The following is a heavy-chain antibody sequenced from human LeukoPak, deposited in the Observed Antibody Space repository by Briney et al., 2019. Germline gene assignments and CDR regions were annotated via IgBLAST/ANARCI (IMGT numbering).Heavy chain of an antibody. J-gene: IGHJ6*02. CDR3: AREDGSGSYGFGFRRVSYGMDV. CDR2: ISSSGSTI. Sequence: GGSLRLSCAASGFTFSSYEMNWVRQAPGKGLEWVSYISSSGSTIYYADSVKGRFTISRDNAKNSLYLQMNSLRAEDTAVYYCAREDGSGSYGFGFRRVSYGMDVWGQGTTVTVSS. D-gene: IGHD3-10*01. V-gene: IGHV3-48*03. CDR1: GFTFSSYE.